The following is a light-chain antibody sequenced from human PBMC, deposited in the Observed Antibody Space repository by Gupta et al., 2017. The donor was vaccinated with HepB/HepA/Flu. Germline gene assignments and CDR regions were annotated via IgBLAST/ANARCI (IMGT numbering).Light chain of an antibody. CDR1: QSISSY. CDR3: QQSYSTPGT. J-gene: IGKJ3*01. CDR2: AAS. V-gene: IGKV1-39*01. Sequence: DIQMTQSPSSLSASVGDRVTITCRASQSISSYLNWYQQKPGKAPKLLIYAASSLQSGVPSRFSGSGSGTDFTLTISRLQPEDFAPYYCQQSYSTPGTFGPGTKVDIK.